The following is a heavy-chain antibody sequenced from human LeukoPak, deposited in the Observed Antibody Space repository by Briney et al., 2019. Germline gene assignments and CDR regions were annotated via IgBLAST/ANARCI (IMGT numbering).Heavy chain of an antibody. J-gene: IGHJ4*02. V-gene: IGHV3-66*01. D-gene: IGHD6-6*01. Sequence: GGSLRLSCAASGFSVSKNYMSWVRQTPGRGLEWVSLIYTGGNTYYADSVKGRFTISRDQSKNTLYLQMNSLTGEDTALYYCVTRIAATYWGQGALVTVPS. CDR1: GFSVSKNY. CDR3: VTRIAATY. CDR2: IYTGGNT.